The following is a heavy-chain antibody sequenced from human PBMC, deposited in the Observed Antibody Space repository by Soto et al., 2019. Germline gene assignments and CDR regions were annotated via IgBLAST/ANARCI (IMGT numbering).Heavy chain of an antibody. CDR2: VSVYNGDT. Sequence: ASVKVSCKASGYAFSSYGINWVRQARLQVLEWVVCVSVYNGDTNYAQNFQGRVTMTTDPPKSTAYMAVGSLRSDDMAVYYSASTCRSGGSRYQHYWG. J-gene: IGHJ4*01. CDR3: ASTCRSGGSRYQHY. V-gene: IGHV1-18*03. D-gene: IGHD2-15*01. CDR1: GYAFSSYG.